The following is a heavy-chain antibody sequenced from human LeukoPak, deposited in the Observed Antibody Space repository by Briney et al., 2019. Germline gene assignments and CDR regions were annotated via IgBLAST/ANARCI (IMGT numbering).Heavy chain of an antibody. CDR2: ISWNSGSI. CDR1: GFTFDDYA. D-gene: IGHD6-6*01. CDR3: AKGQIEYSSSHPFDY. J-gene: IGHJ4*02. Sequence: GGSLRLSCAASGFTFDDYAMHWVRQAPGKGLEWVSGISWNSGSIGYADSVKGRFTISRDNAKNSLYLQMNSLRAEDMALYYCAKGQIEYSSSHPFDYWGQGTLVTVSS. V-gene: IGHV3-9*03.